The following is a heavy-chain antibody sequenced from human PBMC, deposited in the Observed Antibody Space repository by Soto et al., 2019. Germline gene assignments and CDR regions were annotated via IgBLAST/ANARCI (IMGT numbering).Heavy chain of an antibody. J-gene: IGHJ4*02. V-gene: IGHV4-34*01. CDR2: INHSGST. CDR1: GGSFSGYY. CDR3: ARGGDIVATITFDY. Sequence: SETLSLTCAVYGGSFSGYYWSWIRQPPGKGLEWIGEINHSGSTNYNPSHKSRVTISVDTSKNQFSLKLSSVTAADTAVYYCARGGDIVATITFDYWGQGTLVTVSS. D-gene: IGHD5-12*01.